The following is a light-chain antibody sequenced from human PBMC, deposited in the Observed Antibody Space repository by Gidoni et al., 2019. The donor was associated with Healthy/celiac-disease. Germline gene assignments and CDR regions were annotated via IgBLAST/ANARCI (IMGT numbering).Light chain of an antibody. CDR2: GAS. CDR1: QSVSSSY. J-gene: IGKJ1*01. V-gene: IGKV3-20*01. Sequence: EIVLPQSPGTLSLSPGERATLSCRASQSVSSSYLAWYQQKPGQAPRLRSYGASSRATGLPDRCSGSGSGTDFTLTISRLEPEDFAVYYCQQYGSSPRTFGQGTKVEIK. CDR3: QQYGSSPRT.